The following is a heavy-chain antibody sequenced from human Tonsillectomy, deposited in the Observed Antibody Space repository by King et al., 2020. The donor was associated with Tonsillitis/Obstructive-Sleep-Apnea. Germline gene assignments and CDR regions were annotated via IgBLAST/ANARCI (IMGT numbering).Heavy chain of an antibody. CDR1: GFTFSSYA. Sequence: VQLVESGGGVVQPGRSLRLSCAASGFTFSSYAMHWVRQAPGKGLEWVALISYYGSYKYYADSVKGRFTIFRDNSKNTLYLQMNSLRSEDTAVYYCASPLREFYYDSGSAFDYWGQGNLVTVSS. CDR3: ASPLREFYYDSGSAFDY. D-gene: IGHD3-10*01. J-gene: IGHJ4*02. CDR2: ISYYGSYK. V-gene: IGHV3-30*04.